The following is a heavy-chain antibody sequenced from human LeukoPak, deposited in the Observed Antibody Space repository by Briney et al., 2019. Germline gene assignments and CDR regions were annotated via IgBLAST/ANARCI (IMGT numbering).Heavy chain of an antibody. Sequence: GGSVKVSCKASGGTFSSYAISWVRQAPGQGLEWMGGIIPIFGTANYAQKFQGGVTITADESTSTAYMELSSLRSEDTAVYYCARVPGGTQSSIWGQGTMVTVSS. CDR3: ARVPGGTQSSI. CDR1: GGTFSSYA. J-gene: IGHJ3*02. CDR2: IIPIFGTA. D-gene: IGHD6-13*01. V-gene: IGHV1-69*13.